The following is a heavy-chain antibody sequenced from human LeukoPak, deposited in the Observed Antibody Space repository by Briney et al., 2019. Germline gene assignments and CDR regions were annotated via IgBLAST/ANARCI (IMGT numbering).Heavy chain of an antibody. CDR1: GFTFSSYA. V-gene: IGHV3-23*01. D-gene: IGHD3-3*01. CDR3: AKEPERITIFGVVIGIGDY. J-gene: IGHJ4*02. Sequence: GGSLRLSCAASGFTFSSYAMSWVRQAPGKGLEWVSAISGSGGSTYYADSVKGRFTISRDNSKNTLYLQMNSLRAEDTAVYYCAKEPERITIFGVVIGIGDYWGQGTLVTASS. CDR2: ISGSGGST.